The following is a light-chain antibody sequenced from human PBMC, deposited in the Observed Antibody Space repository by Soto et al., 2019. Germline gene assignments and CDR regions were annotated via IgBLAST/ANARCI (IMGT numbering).Light chain of an antibody. Sequence: QSVLTQPPSVSWAPGQRVTISCTGSSSNIGAGYDVHWYQQLPGTAPKLLIYGNSNRPSGVPDRFSGSKSGTSASLAITGLQAEDEAEYYCQSYDSSLSGPVVFGGGTQLTVL. V-gene: IGLV1-40*01. CDR2: GNS. CDR3: QSYDSSLSGPVV. CDR1: SSNIGAGYD. J-gene: IGLJ2*01.